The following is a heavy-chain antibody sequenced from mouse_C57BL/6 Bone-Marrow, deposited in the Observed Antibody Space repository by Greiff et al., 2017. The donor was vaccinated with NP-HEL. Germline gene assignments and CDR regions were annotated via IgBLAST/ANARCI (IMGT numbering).Heavy chain of an antibody. Sequence: EVQLQQSGPELVKPGASVKISCKASGYTFTDYYMNWVKQSHGKSLEWIGDINPNNGGTSYNQKFKGKATLTVDKSSSTAYMELRSLTSEDSAVYYCARGRDGYLYYYAMDYWGQGTSVTVSS. V-gene: IGHV1-26*01. D-gene: IGHD2-3*01. CDR2: INPNNGGT. J-gene: IGHJ4*01. CDR3: ARGRDGYLYYYAMDY. CDR1: GYTFTDYY.